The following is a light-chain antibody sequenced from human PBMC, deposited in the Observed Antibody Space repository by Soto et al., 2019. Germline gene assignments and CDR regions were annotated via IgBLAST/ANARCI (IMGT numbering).Light chain of an antibody. CDR2: EVS. J-gene: IGLJ2*01. CDR3: SSYTSSSTLV. Sequence: QSALPQPASVSGSPGQSITISCTGTSSDVGGYNYVSWYQQHPGIAPKIMISEVSNRPSGVSNRFSGSKSGNTSSLTISGLQAEDEADYYCSSYTSSSTLVFGGGTKLTVL. CDR1: SSDVGGYNY. V-gene: IGLV2-14*01.